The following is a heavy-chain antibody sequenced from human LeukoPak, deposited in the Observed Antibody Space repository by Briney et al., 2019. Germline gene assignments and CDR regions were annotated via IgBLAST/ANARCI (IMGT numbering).Heavy chain of an antibody. CDR3: ARHVGYDSSGYYRY. Sequence: PSETLSLTCTVSGGSISSSSYYWGWLRQPPGTGLEWIGSIYYSGSTYYNPSLRSRVTISVDTSKNHFSLKLSSVTAADTAVYYCARHVGYDSSGYYRYWGQGTLVTVSS. J-gene: IGHJ4*02. D-gene: IGHD3-22*01. CDR2: IYYSGST. CDR1: GGSISSSSYY. V-gene: IGHV4-39*01.